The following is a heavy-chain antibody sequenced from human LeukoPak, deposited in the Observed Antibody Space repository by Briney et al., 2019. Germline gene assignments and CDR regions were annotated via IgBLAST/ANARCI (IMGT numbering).Heavy chain of an antibody. J-gene: IGHJ1*01. D-gene: IGHD6-19*01. CDR3: ARVGIAVAGTLGQH. CDR2: ISAYNGNT. CDR1: GGTFSSYT. V-gene: IGHV1-18*01. Sequence: SSVKVSCKASGGTFSSYTISWVRQAPGQGLEWMGWISAYNGNTNYAQKLQGRVTMTTDTSTSTAYMELRSLRSDDTAVYYCARVGIAVAGTLGQHWGQGTLVTVSS.